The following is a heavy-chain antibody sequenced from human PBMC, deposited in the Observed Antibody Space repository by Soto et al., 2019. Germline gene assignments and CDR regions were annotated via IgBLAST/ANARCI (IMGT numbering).Heavy chain of an antibody. Sequence: GESLKISCKCSGYSFTSYWVAWVRQMPGKGLEWMGIMYPGDSDTRYSPSFQGQVTISADKSISTAYLQWSSLKASDTAMYFCARKTCSSTRCYYGMDVWGQGTRVTVSS. CDR2: MYPGDSDT. D-gene: IGHD2-2*01. J-gene: IGHJ6*02. V-gene: IGHV5-51*01. CDR1: GYSFTSYW. CDR3: ARKTCSSTRCYYGMDV.